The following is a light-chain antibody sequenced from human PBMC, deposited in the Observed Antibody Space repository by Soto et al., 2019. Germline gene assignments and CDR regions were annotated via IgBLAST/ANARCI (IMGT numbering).Light chain of an antibody. J-gene: IGLJ1*01. Sequence: SVLTQPASVSGYPGQSITISCTGSNSDIGAYNYVSWYQQHPGKAPKLIIHGVTNRPSGVSHRFSGSKSDYTASLTISGLQAEDEGDYYCSSYTTAYFYVFGTGTKVTVL. CDR2: GVT. CDR1: NSDIGAYNY. V-gene: IGLV2-14*01. CDR3: SSYTTAYFYV.